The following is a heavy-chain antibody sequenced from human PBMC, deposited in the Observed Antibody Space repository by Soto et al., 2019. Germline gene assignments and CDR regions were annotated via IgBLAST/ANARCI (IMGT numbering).Heavy chain of an antibody. CDR3: TRDALGVLTAGYYYGMDV. V-gene: IGHV3-72*01. Sequence: EVQLVESGGGLVKPGGSLRLSCEASGFSFSNAWMSWVRQAPGKGLEWVGRCDDKPHSYTTEYAASVKGRFTISRDDSKNALYLQMNSLKTEDTAVYYCTRDALGVLTAGYYYGMDVWGQGTTVTVSS. CDR2: CDDKPHSYTT. J-gene: IGHJ6*02. CDR1: GFSFSNAW. D-gene: IGHD3-16*01.